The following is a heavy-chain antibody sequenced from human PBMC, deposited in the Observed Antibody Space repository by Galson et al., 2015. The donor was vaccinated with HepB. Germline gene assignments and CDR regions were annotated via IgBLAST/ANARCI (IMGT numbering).Heavy chain of an antibody. V-gene: IGHV3-23*01. CDR3: ARPYMAVAGQDAFDI. D-gene: IGHD6-19*01. CDR1: GFTFSSYA. CDR2: ISGSGGGA. Sequence: SLRLSCAASGFTFSSYAMSWVRQAPGKGLEWVSGISGSGGGAYYADFMKGRFTISRDNSKNTLYLQMNSLRAEDTAVYYCARPYMAVAGQDAFDIWGQGTMVIVSS. J-gene: IGHJ3*02.